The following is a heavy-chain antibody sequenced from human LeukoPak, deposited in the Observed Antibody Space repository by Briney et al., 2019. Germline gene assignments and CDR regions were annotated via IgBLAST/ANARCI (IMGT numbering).Heavy chain of an antibody. V-gene: IGHV4-4*07. D-gene: IGHD1-1*01. J-gene: IGHJ3*01. CDR1: GGSISSYY. CDR2: IYNSGST. Sequence: PSETLSLTCTVSGGSISSYYWSWIRQPAGPGLEWIGLIYNSGSTNYNPSLKSRVTMSVDTSKNQFSLNLSSVTAADTAVYYGAGGNDLLGHAFDFWGQGTMVTVSS. CDR3: AGGNDLLGHAFDF.